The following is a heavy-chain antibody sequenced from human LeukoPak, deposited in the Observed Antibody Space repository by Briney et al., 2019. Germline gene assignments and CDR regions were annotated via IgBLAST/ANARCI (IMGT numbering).Heavy chain of an antibody. V-gene: IGHV3-30-3*01. CDR2: ISYDGSNK. CDR3: ARDGRNCNSASCYNWYFDV. Sequence: GGSLRLSCAASGFTFSSYAMHWVRQAPGKGLEWVAVISYDGSNKYYADSVKGRFTISRDNSKNTLYLQMNSLRADDTAVYYCARDGRNCNSASCYNWYFDVWGRGTLVTVSS. CDR1: GFTFSSYA. J-gene: IGHJ2*01. D-gene: IGHD2-2*01.